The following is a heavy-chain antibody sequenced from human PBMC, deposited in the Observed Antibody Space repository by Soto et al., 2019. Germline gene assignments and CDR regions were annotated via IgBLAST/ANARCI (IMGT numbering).Heavy chain of an antibody. D-gene: IGHD6-13*01. CDR1: GGSFSSYA. CDR3: ARDKWKQQLGALDY. V-gene: IGHV1-69*01. Sequence: ASGKVSCKASGGSFSSYAISWVRQAPGQGLEWMGGIIPIFGTTNYAQKFQGRVTITADESTSTAYMELSSLRSEDTAVYYCARDKWKQQLGALDYWGQGTQVTVSS. J-gene: IGHJ4*02. CDR2: IIPIFGTT.